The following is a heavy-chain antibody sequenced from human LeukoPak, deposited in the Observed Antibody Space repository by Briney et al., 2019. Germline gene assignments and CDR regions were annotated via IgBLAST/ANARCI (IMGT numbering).Heavy chain of an antibody. CDR1: GFTFSSYA. CDR2: ISGGGHNS. CDR3: AKDRSSWYYPFDS. Sequence: PGGSLRLSCVASGFTFSSYAMSWVRQPPGKGLEWVSVISGGGHNSYYADSVRGRFTISRDNSKNTVYLQTNSLRVEDAAVYYCAKDRSSWYYPFDSWGQGSLVTVSS. V-gene: IGHV3-23*01. D-gene: IGHD6-13*01. J-gene: IGHJ4*02.